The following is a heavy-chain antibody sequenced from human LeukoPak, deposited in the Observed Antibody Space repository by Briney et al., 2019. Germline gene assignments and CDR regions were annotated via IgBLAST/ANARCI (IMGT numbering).Heavy chain of an antibody. J-gene: IGHJ4*02. CDR3: ARGSRGIAAAGTAPFDY. CDR1: GFTFSSYG. D-gene: IGHD6-13*01. CDR2: IWYDGSNK. Sequence: GGSLRLSCAASGFTFSSYGMHWVRQAPGKGLEWVAVIWYDGSNKYYADSVKGRFTISRDNSKNTLYLQMSSLRAEDTAVYYCARGSRGIAAAGTAPFDYWGQGTLVTVSS. V-gene: IGHV3-33*01.